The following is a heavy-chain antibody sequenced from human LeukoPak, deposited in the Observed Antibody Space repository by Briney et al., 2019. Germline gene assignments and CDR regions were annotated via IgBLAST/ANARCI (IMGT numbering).Heavy chain of an antibody. V-gene: IGHV3-15*01. CDR2: IKSKTDGGTI. Sequence: GGSLRLSCAASGFTFSNAWMSWVRQAPGKGLEWVGRIKSKTDGGTIDYAAPVKGRFTISRDDSKNTLYLQMNSLKTEDTAVYYCTTVTPTYYYDSSGYPDAFDIWGQGTMVTVSS. CDR1: GFTFSNAW. J-gene: IGHJ3*02. D-gene: IGHD3-22*01. CDR3: TTVTPTYYYDSSGYPDAFDI.